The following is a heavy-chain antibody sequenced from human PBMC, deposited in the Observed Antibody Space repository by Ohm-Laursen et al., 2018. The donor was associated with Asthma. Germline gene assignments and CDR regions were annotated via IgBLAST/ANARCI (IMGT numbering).Heavy chain of an antibody. CDR1: GVAFSDSW. Sequence: SLRLSCSASGVAFSDSWMSWVRQLPGASLEWVAKINPLGYEKYYMDSVRGRFTVSRDNAKSSLYLEMNSLTVADTALYFCVTDAWWSYVHWGWGTLVTVSS. CDR2: INPLGYEK. CDR3: VTDAWWSYVH. J-gene: IGHJ4*02. V-gene: IGHV3-7*01. D-gene: IGHD1-26*01.